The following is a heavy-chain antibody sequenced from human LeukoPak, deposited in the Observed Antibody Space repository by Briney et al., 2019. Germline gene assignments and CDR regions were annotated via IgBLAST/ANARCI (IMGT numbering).Heavy chain of an antibody. V-gene: IGHV5-51*01. J-gene: IGHJ4*02. CDR1: ESSFTSYW. CDR2: ISPGDSDT. D-gene: IGHD1-1*01. Sequence: GAPLKISCKGSESSFTSYWIGWVRQMPGKGLEWMEIISPGDSDTRYNPSFQGQVTISADKSISTAYLQWSSLKASDTAMYYCARALQGNDVDDWGQGSLVTVTS. CDR3: ARALQGNDVDD.